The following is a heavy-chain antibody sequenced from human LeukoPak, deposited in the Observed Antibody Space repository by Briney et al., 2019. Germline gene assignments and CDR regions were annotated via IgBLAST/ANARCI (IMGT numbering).Heavy chain of an antibody. CDR2: ISWNSGSI. Sequence: GRSLRLSCAASGFTFDDYAMHWVRRAPGKGLEWVSGISWNSGSIGYADSVKGRFTISRDNAKNSLYLQMNSLRAEDTALYYCAKVMYRDGYNNPLFDYRGQGTLVTVSS. V-gene: IGHV3-9*01. J-gene: IGHJ4*02. CDR3: AKVMYRDGYNNPLFDY. D-gene: IGHD5-24*01. CDR1: GFTFDDYA.